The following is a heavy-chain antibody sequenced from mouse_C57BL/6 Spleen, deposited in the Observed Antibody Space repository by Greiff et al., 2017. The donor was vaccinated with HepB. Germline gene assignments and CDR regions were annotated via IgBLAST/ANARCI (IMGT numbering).Heavy chain of an antibody. Sequence: QVQLQQSGAELVKPGASVKLSCKASGYTFTSYWMHWVKQRPGRGLEWIGRIDPNSGGTKYNEKFKSKATLTVDKPSSTAYMQLSSLTSEDSAVYYCARSEVYGSKDYYAMDYWGQGTSVTVSS. J-gene: IGHJ4*01. V-gene: IGHV1-72*01. D-gene: IGHD1-1*01. CDR3: ARSEVYGSKDYYAMDY. CDR1: GYTFTSYW. CDR2: IDPNSGGT.